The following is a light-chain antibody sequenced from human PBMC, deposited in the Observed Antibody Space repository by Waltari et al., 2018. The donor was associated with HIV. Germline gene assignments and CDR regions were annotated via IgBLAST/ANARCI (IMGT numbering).Light chain of an antibody. Sequence: QSALTQPASVSGSPGQSVTLSCIGSDIDLGLSDYFSWYHHPPNRAPRLVVFNANRRPSGSPFRFAGSKSGNTASLTISGLQADDEGVYYCSSYVTGGSLLFGGGTQVTVL. V-gene: IGLV2-14*01. J-gene: IGLJ3*02. CDR2: NAN. CDR3: SSYVTGGSLL. CDR1: DIDLGLSDY.